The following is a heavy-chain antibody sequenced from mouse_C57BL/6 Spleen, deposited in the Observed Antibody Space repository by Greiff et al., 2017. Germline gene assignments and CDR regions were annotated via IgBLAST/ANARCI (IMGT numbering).Heavy chain of an antibody. CDR2: INPGSGGT. V-gene: IGHV1-54*01. Sequence: QVQLKESGAELVRPGTSVKVSCKASGYAFTNYLIEWVKQRPGQGLEWIGVINPGSGGTNYNEKFKGKATLTADKSSSTAYMQLSSLTAEDSAVYFCARGGGDYWGQGTSVTVSS. CDR1: GYAFTNYL. J-gene: IGHJ4*01. CDR3: ARGGGDY.